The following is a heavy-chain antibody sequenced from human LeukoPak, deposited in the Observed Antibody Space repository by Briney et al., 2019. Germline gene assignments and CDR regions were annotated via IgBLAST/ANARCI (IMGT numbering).Heavy chain of an antibody. CDR3: ARGDYGDFGAFDI. CDR1: GGSISSYY. D-gene: IGHD4-17*01. J-gene: IGHJ3*02. CDR2: INYSGST. V-gene: IGHV4-59*01. Sequence: SETLSLTCTVSGGSISSYYWSWIRQPPGKGLEWIGYINYSGSTNYNPSLKSRVTISVDTSKNQFSLKLSSVTATDTAVYYCARGDYGDFGAFDIWGQGTMVTVSS.